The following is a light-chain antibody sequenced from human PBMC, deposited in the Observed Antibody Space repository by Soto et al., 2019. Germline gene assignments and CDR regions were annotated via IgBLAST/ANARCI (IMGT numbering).Light chain of an antibody. J-gene: IGKJ2*01. CDR2: AAS. Sequence: DIQMTQSPSSLSASVGDRVTITCRASQSISSYLNWYQQKPGKAPKLLIYAASSLQSGVPSRFSGSGSGTEFTLTISSLQPEDFATYYCQQSYSTPPYTFGQVTKLEI. CDR3: QQSYSTPPYT. CDR1: QSISSY. V-gene: IGKV1-39*01.